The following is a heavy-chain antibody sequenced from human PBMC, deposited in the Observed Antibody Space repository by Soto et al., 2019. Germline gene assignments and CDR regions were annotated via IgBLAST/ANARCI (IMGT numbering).Heavy chain of an antibody. Sequence: SVKVSCKASGDTFNFYTINWVRQAPGLGLEWMGRFNPILSFSNSALKFQGRVTLTRDTSAGTVYMQLSSLTSEDTAVYYCARDDSGFSGSHYIDYFNYWGQGALVTVS. V-gene: IGHV1-69*04. CDR3: ARDDSGFSGSHYIDYFNY. J-gene: IGHJ4*02. CDR1: GDTFNFYT. D-gene: IGHD1-26*01. CDR2: FNPILSFS.